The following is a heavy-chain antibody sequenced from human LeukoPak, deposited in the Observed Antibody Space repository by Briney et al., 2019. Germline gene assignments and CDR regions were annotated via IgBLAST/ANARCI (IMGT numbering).Heavy chain of an antibody. CDR1: GFTFSSYS. D-gene: IGHD1-26*01. J-gene: IGHJ3*02. V-gene: IGHV3-48*02. CDR3: VRDFVVGAPDAFDI. Sequence: GGSLRLSCAASGFTFSSYSMNWVRQAPGKGLEWVSYISTSSSTIQYADSVKGRFTISRDNGKNSLYLQMNSLRDEDTAVYYCVRDFVVGAPDAFDIWGQGTMVTVSS. CDR2: ISTSSSTI.